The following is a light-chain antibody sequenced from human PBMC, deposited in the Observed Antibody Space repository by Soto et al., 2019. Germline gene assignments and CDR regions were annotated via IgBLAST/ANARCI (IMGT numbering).Light chain of an antibody. J-gene: IGKJ1*01. CDR3: QQYNDYIRT. V-gene: IGKV1-5*01. CDR1: HSIVTW. CDR2: DAS. Sequence: DIQMTQSPSTLSASVGDRVTITCRASHSIVTWLSWYQKKSGKAPKLLIYDASTLASGVPSRFSGSRSGTEFTLTISSLQPDDFATYYCQQYNDYIRTFVQGTKVEIK.